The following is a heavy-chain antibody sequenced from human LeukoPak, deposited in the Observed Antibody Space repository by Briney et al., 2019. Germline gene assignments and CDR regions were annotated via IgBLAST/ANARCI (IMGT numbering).Heavy chain of an antibody. Sequence: SETLSLTCAVYGGSFNAYYWSWIRQPPGKGLEWIGEINHGGGTNYNPSLKNRVTISLDRSKNQYSLTLSSLTAAEAAIYYCARGQERLRAFDSWGQGTMVTVSS. V-gene: IGHV4-34*01. J-gene: IGHJ3*02. CDR1: GGSFNAYY. CDR2: INHGGGT. CDR3: ARGQERLRAFDS. D-gene: IGHD2-21*01.